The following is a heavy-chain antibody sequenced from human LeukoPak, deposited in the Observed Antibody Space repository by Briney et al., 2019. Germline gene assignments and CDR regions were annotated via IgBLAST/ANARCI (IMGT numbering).Heavy chain of an antibody. CDR3: ARAYSSSSATLGY. Sequence: SETLSLTCTVSGGSISSYYWSWIRQPPGKGLEWIAYIHYTGKTNYNPSLKGRVSISVDTSKNQFSLKLNSVTAADTAIYYCARAYSSSSATLGYWGQGTQATVSS. CDR2: IHYTGKT. CDR1: GGSISSYY. V-gene: IGHV4-59*01. D-gene: IGHD6-6*01. J-gene: IGHJ4*02.